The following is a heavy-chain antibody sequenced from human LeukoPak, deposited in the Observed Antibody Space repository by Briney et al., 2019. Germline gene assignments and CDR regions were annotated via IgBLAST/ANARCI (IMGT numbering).Heavy chain of an antibody. J-gene: IGHJ4*02. CDR2: ISAYDGET. V-gene: IGHV1-18*01. CDR1: GYSFNNYG. CDR3: ARVPSSAHQLFSSDY. D-gene: IGHD3-10*01. Sequence: ASVRVSCKASGYSFNNYGINWVRQAPGQGLEWMGWISAYDGETRCKQNLQGRVTMTTDTSTSTAYMDLTSLTTDDTAVYYCARVPSSAHQLFSSDYWGQGTLVTVSS.